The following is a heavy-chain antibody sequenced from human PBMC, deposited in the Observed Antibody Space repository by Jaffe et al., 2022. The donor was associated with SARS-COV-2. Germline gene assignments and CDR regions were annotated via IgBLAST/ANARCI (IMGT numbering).Heavy chain of an antibody. V-gene: IGHV4-39*01. CDR2: VYSSGHS. D-gene: IGHD1-26*01. J-gene: IGHJ4*02. CDR3: ARHSPPVPGTVDY. Sequence: QLQLQESGPGLVKPSETLSLTCTVSGASISSSGHYWGWIRQPPGKGLEWIGRVYSSGHSYHNPSLKSRVIISVDTSKNQFSLRLTSVTAADTAVYYCARHSPPVPGTVDYWGQGTLVTVSS. CDR1: GASISSSGHY.